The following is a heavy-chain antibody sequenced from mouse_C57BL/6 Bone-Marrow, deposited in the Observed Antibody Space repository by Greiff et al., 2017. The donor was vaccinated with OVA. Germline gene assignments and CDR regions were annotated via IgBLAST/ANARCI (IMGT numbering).Heavy chain of an antibody. Sequence: VQLQQSGAELARPGASVKLSCKASGYTFTSYGISWVKQRTGQGLEWIGEIYPRSGNTYYNEKFKGKATLTADKSSSPAYMELRSLTSEDSAVYFCARRGYYYGSSYPLYYAMDYWGQGTSVTVSS. CDR1: GYTFTSYG. J-gene: IGHJ4*01. CDR2: IYPRSGNT. D-gene: IGHD1-1*01. V-gene: IGHV1-81*01. CDR3: ARRGYYYGSSYPLYYAMDY.